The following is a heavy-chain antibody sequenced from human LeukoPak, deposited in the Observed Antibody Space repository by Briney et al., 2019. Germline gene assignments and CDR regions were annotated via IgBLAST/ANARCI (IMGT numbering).Heavy chain of an antibody. CDR2: MNPNSGNT. Sequence: GASVKVSCKASGYTFTSYDINWVRQATGQGLEWMGWMNPNSGNTGYAQKFQGRVTMTRNTSISTAYMELSSLRSEDTAVYYCARGYCSSTSCYPPFDYWGQGTLVTVSS. D-gene: IGHD2-2*01. V-gene: IGHV1-8*01. CDR3: ARGYCSSTSCYPPFDY. J-gene: IGHJ4*02. CDR1: GYTFTSYD.